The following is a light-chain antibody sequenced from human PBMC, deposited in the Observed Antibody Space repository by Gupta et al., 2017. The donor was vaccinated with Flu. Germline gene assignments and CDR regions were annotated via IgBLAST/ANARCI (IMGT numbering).Light chain of an antibody. CDR1: SSDVGGYNF. CDR2: DVS. Sequence: ITISSTGTSSDVGGYNFVYWYTQDPAKAHILMVYDVSKRPAEVANRFSASKSGNTASLTISGLKAEDAGDYYCLSYTSSNTYVFGSGTKFTVL. CDR3: LSYTSSNTYV. J-gene: IGLJ1*01. V-gene: IGLV2-14*04.